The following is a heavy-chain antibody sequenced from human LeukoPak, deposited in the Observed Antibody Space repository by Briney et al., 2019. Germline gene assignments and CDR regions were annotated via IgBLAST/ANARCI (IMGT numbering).Heavy chain of an antibody. V-gene: IGHV3-33*01. CDR1: GFTFSSYG. D-gene: IGHD6-19*01. CDR2: IWYDGSNK. J-gene: IGHJ4*02. Sequence: GRSLRLSCAASGFTFSSYGMHWVRQAPGKGLEWVAVIWYDGSNKYYADSVKGRFTISRDNSKNTLCLQMNSLRAEDTAVYYCARDGEQWLANFDYWGQGTLVTVSS. CDR3: ARDGEQWLANFDY.